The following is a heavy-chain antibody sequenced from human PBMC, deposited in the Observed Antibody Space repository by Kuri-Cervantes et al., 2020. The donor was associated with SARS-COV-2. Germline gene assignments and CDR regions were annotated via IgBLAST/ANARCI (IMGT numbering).Heavy chain of an antibody. V-gene: IGHV3-30*02. CDR3: AKSNPHSDYYFDY. CDR2: IRYDGHSE. CDR1: GFTFRNYG. J-gene: IGHJ4*02. D-gene: IGHD3-3*01. Sequence: GGSLRLSSAPSGFTFRNYGMHWVRLAPGKGLEWMAFIRYDGHSEDYADSVKGRFTVSRDNSKNTLYLQMNSLTTEDTAVYYCAKSNPHSDYYFDYWGQGTLVTVSS.